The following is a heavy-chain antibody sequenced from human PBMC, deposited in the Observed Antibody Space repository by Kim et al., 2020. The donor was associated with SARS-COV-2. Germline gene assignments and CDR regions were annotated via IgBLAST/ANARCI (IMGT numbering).Heavy chain of an antibody. V-gene: IGHV3-21*01. CDR1: GFTFSSYS. CDR3: ARDSYSSGWHNWFDP. CDR2: ISSSSSYI. J-gene: IGHJ5*02. Sequence: GGSRRLSCAASGFTFSSYSMNWVRQAPGKGLEWVSSISSSSSYIYYADSVKGRFTISRDNAKNSLYLQMNSLRAEDTAVYYCARDSYSSGWHNWFDPWGQGTLVTVSS. D-gene: IGHD6-19*01.